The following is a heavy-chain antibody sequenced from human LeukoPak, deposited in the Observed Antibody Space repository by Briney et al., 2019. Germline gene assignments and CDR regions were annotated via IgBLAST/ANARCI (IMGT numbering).Heavy chain of an antibody. Sequence: GGSLRLSCAASGFTFSSYSMNWVRQAPGKGLEWVSYISSSSSTIYYADSVKGRFTISRDNAKNSLYLQMNSLRAEDTAVYYCARAGYDSSGYYTPQLDAFDIWGQGTMVTVSS. V-gene: IGHV3-48*01. J-gene: IGHJ3*02. D-gene: IGHD3-22*01. CDR2: ISSSSSTI. CDR3: ARAGYDSSGYYTPQLDAFDI. CDR1: GFTFSSYS.